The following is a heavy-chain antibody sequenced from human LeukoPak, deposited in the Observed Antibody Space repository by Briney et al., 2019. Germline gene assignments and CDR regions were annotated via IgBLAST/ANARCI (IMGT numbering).Heavy chain of an antibody. CDR3: ARGGVPCGGDCYFDMHLFDY. CDR1: GYSISSGYY. Sequence: PSETLSLTCAVSGYSISSGYYWGWIRPPPGKGLEWIGTIYHSGSTYYNPSLKSRVTISVDTSKNQFSLKLSSVTAADTAVYYCARGGVPCGGDCYFDMHLFDYWGQGTLVTVSS. J-gene: IGHJ4*02. V-gene: IGHV4-38-2*01. D-gene: IGHD2-21*01. CDR2: IYHSGST.